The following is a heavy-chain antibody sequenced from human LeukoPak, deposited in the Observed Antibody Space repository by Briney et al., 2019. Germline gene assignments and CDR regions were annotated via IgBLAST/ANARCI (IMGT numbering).Heavy chain of an antibody. Sequence: GASVKVSCKASGYTFTSYYIHWVRQAPGQGLEWMGIINPSGGSTSYAQKFQGRVTMTRDTSTSTVYMELSSLRSEDTAVYYCARDTPSGDYVDWGQGTLVTVSS. CDR1: GYTFTSYY. CDR2: INPSGGST. J-gene: IGHJ4*02. D-gene: IGHD4-17*01. CDR3: ARDTPSGDYVD. V-gene: IGHV1-46*01.